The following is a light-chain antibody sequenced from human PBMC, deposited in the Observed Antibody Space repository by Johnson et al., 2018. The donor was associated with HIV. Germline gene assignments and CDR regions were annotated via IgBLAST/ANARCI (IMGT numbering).Light chain of an antibody. J-gene: IGLJ1*01. CDR2: DNN. Sequence: QSVLTQPPSVSAAPGQKVTVSCSGSSSNIGNNYVSWYQQLPRTAPKLLIYDNNKRPSEIPDRFSGSKSGTSATLGITGLQTGDEADYYCGTWDSSLSAYVFGTGTKVTVL. CDR1: SSNIGNNY. V-gene: IGLV1-51*01. CDR3: GTWDSSLSAYV.